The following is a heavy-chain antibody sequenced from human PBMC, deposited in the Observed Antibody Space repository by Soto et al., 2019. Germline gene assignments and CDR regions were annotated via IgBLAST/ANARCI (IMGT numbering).Heavy chain of an antibody. Sequence: EVQLVESGGGLVKPGGSLRLSCAASGFTFSSYSMNWVRQAPGKGLEWVSSISSSSSYIYYADSVKGRFTISRDNAKNSLYLQLHSLRAEDTAVYYCARGSTVNTRFDYWGQGSMVTVSS. V-gene: IGHV3-21*01. CDR2: ISSSSSYI. CDR3: ARGSTVNTRFDY. J-gene: IGHJ4*02. D-gene: IGHD4-17*01. CDR1: GFTFSSYS.